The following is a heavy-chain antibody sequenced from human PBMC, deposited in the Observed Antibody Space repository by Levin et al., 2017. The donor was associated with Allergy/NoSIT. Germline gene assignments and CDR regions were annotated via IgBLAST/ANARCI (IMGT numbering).Heavy chain of an antibody. J-gene: IGHJ3*02. CDR3: AKDRGGSGDDAFDI. CDR2: ISWNSGSI. V-gene: IGHV3-9*01. Sequence: SLKISCAASGFTFDDYAMHWVRQAPGKGLEWVSGISWNSGSIGYADSVKGRFTISRDNAKNSLYLQMNSLRAEDTALYYCAKDRGGSGDDAFDIWGQGKMVTVSS. CDR1: GFTFDDYA. D-gene: IGHD3-10*01.